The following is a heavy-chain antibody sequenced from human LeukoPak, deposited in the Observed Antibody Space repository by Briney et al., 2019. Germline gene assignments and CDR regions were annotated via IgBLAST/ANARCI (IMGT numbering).Heavy chain of an antibody. V-gene: IGHV3-74*01. J-gene: IGHJ4*02. CDR3: ARDWGDSSGYLLDY. D-gene: IGHD3-22*01. CDR1: GFTFSSYW. Sequence: GGSLRLSCAASGFTFSSYWMHWVRQAPGKGLVWVSRIKSDGSTTTYADSVKGRFTISRDNAKNTLYLQMNSLRAEDTAVYYCARDWGDSSGYLLDYWGQGTLVTVSS. CDR2: IKSDGSTT.